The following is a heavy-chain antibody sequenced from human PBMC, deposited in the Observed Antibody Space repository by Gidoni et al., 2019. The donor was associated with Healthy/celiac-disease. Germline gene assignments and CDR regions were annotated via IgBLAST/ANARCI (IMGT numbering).Heavy chain of an antibody. CDR2: IYYRGST. CDR3: ARVVGDLGLGELSLCPHFDY. D-gene: IGHD3-16*02. J-gene: IGHJ4*02. CDR1: GGSISSSSYY. V-gene: IGHV4-39*07. Sequence: QLQLQESGPGLVKPSETLSLTCTVSGGSISSSSYYWGWIRQPPGKGLEWIGSIYYRGSTYYNPSLKSRVTISVDTSKNQFSLKLSSVTAADTAVYYCARVVGDLGLGELSLCPHFDYWGQGTLVTVSS.